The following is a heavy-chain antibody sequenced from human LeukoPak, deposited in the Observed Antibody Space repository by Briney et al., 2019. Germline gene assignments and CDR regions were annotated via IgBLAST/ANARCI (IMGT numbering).Heavy chain of an antibody. CDR1: GGSISSGSYS. J-gene: IGHJ5*02. CDR3: ARHAAYSSLA. Sequence: SETLSLTCAVSGGSISSGSYSWGWIRQPPGKGLEWIGSIYYSGSTYYNPSLKSRVTISVDTSENQFSLKLSSVTAADTAVYYCARHAAYSSLAWGQGTLVIVSS. V-gene: IGHV4-39*01. D-gene: IGHD6-13*01. CDR2: IYYSGST.